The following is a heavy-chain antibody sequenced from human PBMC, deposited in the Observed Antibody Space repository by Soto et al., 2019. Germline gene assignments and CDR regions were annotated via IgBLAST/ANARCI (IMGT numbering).Heavy chain of an antibody. V-gene: IGHV3-21*01. CDR2: ISSSSSYI. D-gene: IGHD2-2*02. CDR1: GFTFSSYS. J-gene: IGHJ6*02. CDR3: ARDRGCSSTSCYTPDYYYGMDV. Sequence: NPGGSLRLSCAASGFTFSSYSMNWVRQAPGKGLEWVSSISSSSSYIYYADSVKGRFTISRDNAKNSLYLQMNSLRAEDTAVYYCARDRGCSSTSCYTPDYYYGMDVWGQGTTVTVSS.